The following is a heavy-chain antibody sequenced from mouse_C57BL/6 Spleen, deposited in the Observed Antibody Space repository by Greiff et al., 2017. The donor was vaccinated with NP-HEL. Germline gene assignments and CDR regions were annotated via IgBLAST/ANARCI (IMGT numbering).Heavy chain of an antibody. D-gene: IGHD2-14*01. CDR3: ASDNVGGSKV. Sequence: VQLQQSGAELARPGASVKLSCKASGYTFTSYGISWVKQRPGQGLEWIGEIYPRSGNTYYNEKFKGKATLTADKSSSTAYMERSSRTSEAPAVYNWASDNVGGSKVWGTGTTVTVSS. CDR1: GYTFTSYG. CDR2: IYPRSGNT. V-gene: IGHV1-81*01. J-gene: IGHJ1*03.